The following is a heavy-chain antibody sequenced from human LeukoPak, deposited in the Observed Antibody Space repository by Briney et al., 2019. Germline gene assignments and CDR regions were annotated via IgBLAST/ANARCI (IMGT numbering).Heavy chain of an antibody. CDR3: ARGWEQQGVGAFHV. CDR2: ITSDGSTT. D-gene: IGHD1/OR15-1a*01. V-gene: IGHV3-74*01. CDR1: AFAFSNYN. Sequence: GGSLRLSCAASAFAFSNYNMNWVRQAPGKGLVWVSRITSDGSTTNYADSVEGRFTISRDNAKNTLFLQMNSLRAEDTAVYYCARGWEQQGVGAFHVWGQGTMVTVSS. J-gene: IGHJ3*01.